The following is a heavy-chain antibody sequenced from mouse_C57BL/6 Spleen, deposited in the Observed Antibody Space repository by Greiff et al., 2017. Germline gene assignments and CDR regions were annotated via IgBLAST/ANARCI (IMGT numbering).Heavy chain of an antibody. D-gene: IGHD4-1*01. V-gene: IGHV2-9-1*01. CDR1: GFSLTSYA. CDR3: ARLDWDGYYAMDY. J-gene: IGHJ4*01. Sequence: VKLVESGPGLVAPSQSLSITCTVSGFSLTSYAISWVRQPPGKGLEWLGVIWTGGGTNYNSALKSRLSISKDNSKSQVFLKMNSLQTDDTARYYCARLDWDGYYAMDYWGQGTSVTVSS. CDR2: IWTGGGT.